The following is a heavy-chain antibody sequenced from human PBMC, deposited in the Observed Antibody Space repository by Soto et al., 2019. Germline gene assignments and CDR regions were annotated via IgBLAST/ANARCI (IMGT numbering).Heavy chain of an antibody. CDR3: ARDADTAMVTLGYDWYFDL. Sequence: PGESLKISCAASGFTFSSYSMNWVRQAPGKGLEWVSYISSSSSTIYYADSVKGRFTISRDNAKNSLYLQMNSLRDEDTAVYYCARDADTAMVTLGYDWYFDLWGRGTLVTVSS. D-gene: IGHD5-18*01. V-gene: IGHV3-48*02. J-gene: IGHJ2*01. CDR1: GFTFSSYS. CDR2: ISSSSSTI.